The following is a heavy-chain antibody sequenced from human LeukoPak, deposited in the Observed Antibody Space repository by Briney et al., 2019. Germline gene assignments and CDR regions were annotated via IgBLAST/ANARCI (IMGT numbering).Heavy chain of an antibody. CDR3: AREGACSGSYCFDY. Sequence: ASVKVSCKASGYTFTSYYMHWVRQAPGQGLEWMGWINPNSGGTNYAQKFQGRVTMTRDTSISTAYMELSRLRSDDTAVYYCAREGACSGSYCFDYWGQGTLVTVSS. J-gene: IGHJ4*02. CDR1: GYTFTSYY. V-gene: IGHV1-2*02. CDR2: INPNSGGT. D-gene: IGHD3-10*02.